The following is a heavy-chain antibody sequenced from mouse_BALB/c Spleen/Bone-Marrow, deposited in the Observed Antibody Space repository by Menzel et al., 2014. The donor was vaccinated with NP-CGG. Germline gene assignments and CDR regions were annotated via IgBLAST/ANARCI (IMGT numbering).Heavy chain of an antibody. CDR2: INPYNGDT. CDR3: ASTTDYQACAD. CDR1: GYSFTGYF. D-gene: IGHD2-4*01. J-gene: IGHJ3*01. V-gene: IGHV1-20*02. Sequence: EVMLLGSGPVLVKPGASVKLSCKASGYSFTGYFMNWVMQSHCKSLEWIGRINPYNGDTFYNQKLKGKATLTVDKSSSTAHMELRRMASEESTVYFCASTTDYQACADWGQGALVPDPA.